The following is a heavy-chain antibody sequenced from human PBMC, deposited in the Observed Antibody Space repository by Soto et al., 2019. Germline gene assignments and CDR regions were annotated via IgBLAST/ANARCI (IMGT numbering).Heavy chain of an antibody. J-gene: IGHJ4*02. CDR1: RFTFSSYW. V-gene: IGHV3-7*01. D-gene: IGHD2-15*01. Sequence: EVQLVESGGGLVQPGGSLRLSCAASRFTFSSYWMSWVRQAPGKGLEWVANIKQDGSEKYYVDSVKGRFTISRDNAKNSLYLQMNSLRAEDTAVYYCARGSGGRPFDYWGQGTLVTVSS. CDR2: IKQDGSEK. CDR3: ARGSGGRPFDY.